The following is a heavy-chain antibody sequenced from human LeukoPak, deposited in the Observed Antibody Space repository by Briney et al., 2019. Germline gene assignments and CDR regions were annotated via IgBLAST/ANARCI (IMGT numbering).Heavy chain of an antibody. Sequence: GGSLRLSCAGFGFTFNNYWMHWVRQVPGKGLVWVARINDDGGTTSYADSVKGRFTISRDNAKNTLYLQMNSLRAEDTAVYYCARGGYRSYDPLDYWGQETLVTVSS. D-gene: IGHD5-18*01. V-gene: IGHV3-74*01. CDR1: GFTFNNYW. J-gene: IGHJ4*02. CDR2: INDDGGTT. CDR3: ARGGYRSYDPLDY.